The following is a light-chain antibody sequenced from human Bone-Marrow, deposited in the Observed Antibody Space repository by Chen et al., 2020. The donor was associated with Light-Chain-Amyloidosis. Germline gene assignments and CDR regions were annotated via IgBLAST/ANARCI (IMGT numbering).Light chain of an antibody. CDR1: QTISSNY. J-gene: IGKJ4*01. CDR2: GSS. V-gene: IGKV3-20*01. CDR3: QQYGTSPLT. Sequence: EIVLTQSPGTLSLSPGEGANLSCRASQTISSNYLTLYQQKFGQAPRLLIYGSSSRATGIPDRFTGSGSGTHFTLTITRLEPEDVAMYYCQQYGTSPLTIGGGTKVEIK.